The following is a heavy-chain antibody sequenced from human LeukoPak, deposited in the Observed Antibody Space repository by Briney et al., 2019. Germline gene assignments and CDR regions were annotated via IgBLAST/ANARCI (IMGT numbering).Heavy chain of an antibody. D-gene: IGHD3-10*01. J-gene: IGHJ4*02. CDR2: INHSGST. CDR3: ARWTYYYGSGSYSPPRY. Sequence: PSETLSLTCAVYGGSSSGYYWSWIRQPPGKGLEWIGEINHSGSTNYNPSLKSRVTISVDTSKNQFSLKLSSVSAADTAVYYCARWTYYYGSGSYSPPRYWGQGTLVTVSS. CDR1: GGSSSGYY. V-gene: IGHV4-34*01.